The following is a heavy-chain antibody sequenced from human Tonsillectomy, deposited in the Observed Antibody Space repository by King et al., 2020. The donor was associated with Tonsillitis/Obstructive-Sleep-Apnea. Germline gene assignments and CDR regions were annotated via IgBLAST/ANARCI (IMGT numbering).Heavy chain of an antibody. CDR3: ALMFPIAARPYYYYYMDV. Sequence: VTLKESGPALVKPTETLTLTCAVSGFSLSNAGMGVSWIRQPPGKALEWLAHIFSNDEKSYSTSLKSRLTISKDTSKSQVVLIMTNMDPVDTATYYCALMFPIAARPYYYYYMDVWGKGTTVTVSS. J-gene: IGHJ6*03. D-gene: IGHD6-6*01. CDR1: GFSLSNAGMG. V-gene: IGHV2-26*01. CDR2: IFSNDEK.